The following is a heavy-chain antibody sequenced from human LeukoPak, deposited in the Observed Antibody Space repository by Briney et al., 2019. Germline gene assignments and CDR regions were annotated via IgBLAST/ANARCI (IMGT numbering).Heavy chain of an antibody. CDR3: AREAYYYYYMDV. Sequence: PGGSLRLSCAASGFTFSSYWMHWVRQPPGKELAWVSVIYSDGTTTRYTDSVRGRFTISRDNAKNTLYLQMNSLRAEDTAVYYCAREAYYYYYMDVWGKGTTVTVSS. V-gene: IGHV3-74*01. CDR2: IYSDGTTT. J-gene: IGHJ6*03. CDR1: GFTFSSYW.